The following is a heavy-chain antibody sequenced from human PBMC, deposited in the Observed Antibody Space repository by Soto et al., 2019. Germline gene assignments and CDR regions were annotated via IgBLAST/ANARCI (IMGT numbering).Heavy chain of an antibody. CDR1: GFTFSTSG. J-gene: IGHJ4*02. Sequence: GGSLRLSCAASGFTFSTSGMYWVRQAPGKGLEWVSVIWYDGSNKYYADSVRGRFTISRDNSNNTVYLQMNSLRAEDTAVYYCARSFGGVPLSLDHWGQGTLVTVSS. CDR3: ARSFGGVPLSLDH. CDR2: IWYDGSNK. V-gene: IGHV3-33*01. D-gene: IGHD3-16*01.